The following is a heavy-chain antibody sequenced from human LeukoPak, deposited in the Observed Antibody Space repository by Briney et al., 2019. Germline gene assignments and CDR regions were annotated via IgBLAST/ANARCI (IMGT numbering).Heavy chain of an antibody. CDR3: AKETSSTSWGGFDY. Sequence: GGSLRLSCAASGFTFSSYGMHWVRQAPGKGLEWVAVIWYDGRNKYYADSVKGRFTISRDNSKNTLYLQMNSLRAEDTAVYYCAKETSSTSWGGFDYWGQGTLVTVSS. D-gene: IGHD2-2*01. CDR1: GFTFSSYG. J-gene: IGHJ4*02. CDR2: IWYDGRNK. V-gene: IGHV3-33*06.